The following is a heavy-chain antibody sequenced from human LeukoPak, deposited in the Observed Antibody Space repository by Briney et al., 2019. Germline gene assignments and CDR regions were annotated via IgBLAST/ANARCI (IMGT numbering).Heavy chain of an antibody. V-gene: IGHV1-69*04. Sequence: GASVKVSCKASGGTFSSYAISWVRQAPGQGLEWMGRIIPILGIANYAQKFQGRVTITADKSTSTAYMELSSLRSEDTAVYYCARDIAVAGSFTYGGQEPLVTAPS. CDR1: GGTFSSYA. D-gene: IGHD6-19*01. J-gene: IGHJ4*02. CDR2: IIPILGIA. CDR3: ARDIAVAGSFTY.